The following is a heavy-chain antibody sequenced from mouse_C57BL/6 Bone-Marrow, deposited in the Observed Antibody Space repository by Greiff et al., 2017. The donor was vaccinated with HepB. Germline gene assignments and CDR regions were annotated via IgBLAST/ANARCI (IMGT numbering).Heavy chain of an antibody. Sequence: EVKLVESGGGLVQPGGSLSLSCAASGFTFTDYYMSWVRQPPGKALEWLGFIRNKANGYTTEYSASVKGRFTISRDNSQSILYLQMNALRAEDSATYYCASLSRQLRMDYWGQGTSVTVSS. V-gene: IGHV7-3*01. D-gene: IGHD3-2*02. CDR2: IRNKANGYTT. CDR1: GFTFTDYY. J-gene: IGHJ4*01. CDR3: ASLSRQLRMDY.